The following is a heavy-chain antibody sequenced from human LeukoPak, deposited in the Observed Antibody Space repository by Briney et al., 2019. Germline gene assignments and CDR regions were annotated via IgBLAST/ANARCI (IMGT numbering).Heavy chain of an antibody. J-gene: IGHJ4*02. V-gene: IGHV3-15*01. Sequence: PGGSLRLSCAASGLSFSDAWMSWVRQAPGKGLEWVGRIKSNSAGGTTDDAAPVKGRFTISRDDSKNMLYLQMNSLKTEDTAVYFCATEYYGAYNYWGQGTLVTVSS. D-gene: IGHD4-17*01. CDR1: GLSFSDAW. CDR3: ATEYYGAYNY. CDR2: IKSNSAGGTT.